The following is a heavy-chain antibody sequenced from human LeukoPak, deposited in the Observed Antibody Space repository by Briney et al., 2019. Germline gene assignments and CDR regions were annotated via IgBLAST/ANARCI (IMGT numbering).Heavy chain of an antibody. Sequence: GGSRRLSCAASGFTFSSYAMSWVRQAPGKGLEWVSAISGSGASTYYADSVKGRFTISRDNSKNTLYLQKNSLRAEDTAVYYCAKRWHSSSYYDYWGQGTLVTVSS. D-gene: IGHD6-6*01. CDR3: AKRWHSSSYYDY. CDR1: GFTFSSYA. J-gene: IGHJ4*02. CDR2: ISGSGAST. V-gene: IGHV3-23*01.